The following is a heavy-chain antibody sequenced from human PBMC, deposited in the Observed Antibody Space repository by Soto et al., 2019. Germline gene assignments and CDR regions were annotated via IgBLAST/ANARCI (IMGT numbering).Heavy chain of an antibody. D-gene: IGHD6-13*01. Sequence: PSETLSLTCAVCGGSVSSYYGGGIRQPAGKGLEWIGRISTTETTNYNPSLKSRVSMSLDTSKSQVSLKLSSVTAADAAVYYCAGNIAAAGRRYYGMDVWGQGTTVTVSS. CDR1: GGSVSSYY. CDR3: AGNIAAAGRRYYGMDV. J-gene: IGHJ6*02. CDR2: ISTTETT. V-gene: IGHV4-4*07.